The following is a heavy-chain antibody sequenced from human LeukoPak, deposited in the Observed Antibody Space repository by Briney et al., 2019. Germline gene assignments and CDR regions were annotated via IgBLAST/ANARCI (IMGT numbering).Heavy chain of an antibody. CDR3: ARGGEIYSVDY. CDR1: GYTFTGYY. Sequence: ASVKVSCKASGYTFTGYYMHWVRQALGQGLEWMGWINPNRGGTNSAQKFQGRVTMTRDTSISTVYMELSSLTSDDTAVYYCARGGEIYSVDYWGQGTLVTVSS. J-gene: IGHJ4*02. V-gene: IGHV1-2*02. CDR2: INPNRGGT. D-gene: IGHD1-26*01.